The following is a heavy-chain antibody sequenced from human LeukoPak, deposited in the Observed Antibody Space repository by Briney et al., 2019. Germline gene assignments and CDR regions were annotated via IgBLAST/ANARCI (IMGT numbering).Heavy chain of an antibody. CDR2: IRYDGSNK. J-gene: IGHJ6*03. V-gene: IGHV3-30*02. CDR1: GFTFSSYG. D-gene: IGHD1-26*01. Sequence: GGSLRLSCAASGFTFSSYGMHWVRQAPGKGLERVAFIRYDGSNKYYADSVKGRFTISRDNSRDTLYLQMISLRAEDTAVYYCAKVPREGRYYYYYMDVWGKGTTVTVSS. CDR3: AKVPREGRYYYYYMDV.